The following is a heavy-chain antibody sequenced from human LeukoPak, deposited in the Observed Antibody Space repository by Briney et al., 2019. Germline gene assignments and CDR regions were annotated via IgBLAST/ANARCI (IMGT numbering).Heavy chain of an antibody. V-gene: IGHV3-74*01. CDR2: MNSDGTTT. CDR1: GFSSSDYW. Sequence: GGSLRLSCAASGFSSSDYWMHWVRHAPGKGLVWVSRMNSDGTTTNYADSVKGRFTISRDNAKNTLYLQMNSLRAEDTAVYYCARNPSSDYWGQGTLVTVSS. J-gene: IGHJ4*02. CDR3: ARNPSSDY.